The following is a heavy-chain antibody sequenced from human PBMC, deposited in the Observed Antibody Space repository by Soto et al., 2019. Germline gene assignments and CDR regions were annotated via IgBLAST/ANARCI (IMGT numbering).Heavy chain of an antibody. V-gene: IGHV4-31*03. CDR2: IYYSGST. Sequence: QVQLQESGPGLVKPSQTLSLTCTVSGGSISSGGYYWSWIRQHPGKGLEWIGYIYYSGSTYYNPSLKSRVTISVDTSKNQFSLKLSSVTAADTAVYYCARGACSGGGCYSGGEGPGGYWGQGTLVTVSS. CDR1: GGSISSGGYY. D-gene: IGHD2-15*01. CDR3: ARGACSGGGCYSGGEGPGGY. J-gene: IGHJ4*02.